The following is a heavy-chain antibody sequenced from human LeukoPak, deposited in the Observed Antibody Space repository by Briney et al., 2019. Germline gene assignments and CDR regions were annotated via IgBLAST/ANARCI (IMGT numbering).Heavy chain of an antibody. D-gene: IGHD2-15*01. CDR2: IIPIFGTT. J-gene: IGHJ4*02. V-gene: IGHV1-69*01. CDR3: ARGTFSVVALYYFDY. CDR1: GGTFTSYA. Sequence: SVKVSCKASGGTFTSYAISWVRQAPGQGLEWMGGIIPIFGTTNYAQKFQGRVTITADESTSTAYMELGSLRSEDTAVYYCARGTFSVVALYYFDYWGRGTLVTVSS.